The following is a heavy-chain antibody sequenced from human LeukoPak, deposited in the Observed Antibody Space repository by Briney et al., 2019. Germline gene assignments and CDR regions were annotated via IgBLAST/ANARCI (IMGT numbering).Heavy chain of an antibody. CDR3: VKDPSEEGDRDY. V-gene: IGHV3-30*02. D-gene: IGHD3-16*01. Sequence: PGGSLRLSCAASGFTFSSFGMHWVRQAPGKGLEWVAFIRYDGSDKYYADSVKGRFTISKDNSKNTLYLQMNSLRAEDMAVYYCVKDPSEEGDRDYWGQGTLVTVSS. CDR2: IRYDGSDK. J-gene: IGHJ4*02. CDR1: GFTFSSFG.